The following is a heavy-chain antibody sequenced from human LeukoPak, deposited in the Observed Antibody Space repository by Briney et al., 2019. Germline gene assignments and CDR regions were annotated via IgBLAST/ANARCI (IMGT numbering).Heavy chain of an antibody. J-gene: IGHJ4*02. CDR1: GFTFSDYA. D-gene: IGHD3-3*01. Sequence: GSLRLSRLASGFTFSDYALHLVRQAPGKGLVWVSTINVGGATAYYADSVKGRFTTSRDTSKNTLYLYMNSLRAEDTALYYCCFGVLSSVFFDYWGQGTPVTVSS. CDR3: CFGVLSSVFFDY. CDR2: INVGGATA. V-gene: IGHV3-23*01.